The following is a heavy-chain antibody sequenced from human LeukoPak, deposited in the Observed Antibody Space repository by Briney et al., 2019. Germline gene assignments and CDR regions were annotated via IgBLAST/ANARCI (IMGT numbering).Heavy chain of an antibody. Sequence: PGGSLRLSCAASGFTFSSYAMNWVRQAPGKGLEWVSGISGGGGTTNYADSVKGRFIISRDNSRNTLYLQMNSLRAEDTAVYFCAKEDQESAFGGTTTFDYWGQGTLVTVSS. CDR3: AKEDQESAFGGTTTFDY. CDR2: ISGGGGTT. J-gene: IGHJ4*02. V-gene: IGHV3-23*01. CDR1: GFTFSSYA. D-gene: IGHD3-16*01.